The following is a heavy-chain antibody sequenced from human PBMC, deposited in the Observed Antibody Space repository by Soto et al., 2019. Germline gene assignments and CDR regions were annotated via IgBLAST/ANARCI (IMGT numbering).Heavy chain of an antibody. J-gene: IGHJ4*02. CDR3: AREPVYYYDSSGYPDY. CDR1: GYTFTSYY. D-gene: IGHD3-22*01. V-gene: IGHV1-46*01. CDR2: INPSGGST. Sequence: ASVKVSCKASGYTFTSYYMHWVRQAPGQGLEWMGIINPSGGSTSYAQKFQGRVTMTRDTSTSTVYMELSSLRSEDTAVYYCAREPVYYYDSSGYPDYWGQGTLVTVSS.